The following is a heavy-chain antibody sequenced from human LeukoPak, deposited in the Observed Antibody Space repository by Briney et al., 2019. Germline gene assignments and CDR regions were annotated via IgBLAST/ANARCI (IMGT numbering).Heavy chain of an antibody. J-gene: IGHJ4*02. V-gene: IGHV3-13*01. CDR2: IGTAGDT. CDR1: GFTFSSYG. Sequence: GRSLRLSCAASGFTFSSYGMHWVRQATGKGLEWVSAIGTAGDTYYPGSVKGRFTISRENAKNSLYLQMNSLRAGDTAVYYCAVEWELRTFDYWGQGTLVTVSS. D-gene: IGHD4-23*01. CDR3: AVEWELRTFDY.